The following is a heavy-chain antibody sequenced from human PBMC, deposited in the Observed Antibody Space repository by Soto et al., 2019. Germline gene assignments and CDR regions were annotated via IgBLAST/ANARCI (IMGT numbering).Heavy chain of an antibody. D-gene: IGHD2-15*01. Sequence: QLQLQESGSGLVKPSQTLSLTCAVSGGSISSGGYSWSWIRQPPGKGLEWIGYIYHSGSTYYNPSLKSRVTISVDRSKNQFSLKLSSVTAADTAVYYCARVVGYCSGGSCYSGRFDYWGQGTLVTVSS. CDR2: IYHSGST. V-gene: IGHV4-30-2*01. CDR3: ARVVGYCSGGSCYSGRFDY. J-gene: IGHJ4*02. CDR1: GGSISSGGYS.